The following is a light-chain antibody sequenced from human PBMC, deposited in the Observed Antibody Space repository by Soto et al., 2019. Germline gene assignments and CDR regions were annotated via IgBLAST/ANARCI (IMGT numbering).Light chain of an antibody. Sequence: EIVLMQSPGTLSLSPGEMVTLSCRSSQSVSSNDLAWYQQKPGKAPRRLIEARSSRATGIPDRFSCSGSGTYSTLSDSRLEPQDFAVYYCQQYRTSPRYSCRQGTKQDI. V-gene: IGKV3-20*01. J-gene: IGKJ2*03. CDR2: ARS. CDR3: QQYRTSPRYS. CDR1: QSVSSND.